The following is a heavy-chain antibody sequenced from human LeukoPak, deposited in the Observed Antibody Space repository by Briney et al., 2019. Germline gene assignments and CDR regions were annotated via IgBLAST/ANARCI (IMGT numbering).Heavy chain of an antibody. J-gene: IGHJ5*02. V-gene: IGHV1-8*01. CDR2: MNPNSGIT. CDR3: VRGLPSFDP. CDR1: GYTFTSYD. Sequence: GASVKVSCKASGYTFTSYDINWVRQATGQGLVWMGWMNPNSGITGYAQKFQGRVTMTRNTSISTAYMELSSLRSEDTAVYYCVRGLPSFDPWGQGTLVTVSS.